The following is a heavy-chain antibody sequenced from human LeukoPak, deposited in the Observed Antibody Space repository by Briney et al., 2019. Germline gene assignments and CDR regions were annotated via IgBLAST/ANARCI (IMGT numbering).Heavy chain of an antibody. Sequence: GGSLRLSCAASGFTFSSYAMSWVRQAPGKGLEWVSAISGSGGSTYYADSVKGRFTISRDNSKSTLYLQMNSLRAEDTAVYYCAKAGYNWNDLPYFDYWGQGTLVTVSS. J-gene: IGHJ4*02. D-gene: IGHD1-20*01. CDR2: ISGSGGST. V-gene: IGHV3-23*01. CDR1: GFTFSSYA. CDR3: AKAGYNWNDLPYFDY.